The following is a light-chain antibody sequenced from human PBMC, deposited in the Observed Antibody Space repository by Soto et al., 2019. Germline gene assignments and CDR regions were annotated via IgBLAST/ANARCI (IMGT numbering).Light chain of an antibody. J-gene: IGLJ1*01. CDR2: GDN. CDR3: QSYDISLHPSL. Sequence: QSLLKQPPSVSGAPGQRVSSSCTGSTSNIGAPYDVHWYQHLPGTAPKLLIYGDNNRPSGVPDRFSGSKSGNSASLAITRLQAEDEADYYCQSYDISLHPSLFGTGTKLTV. V-gene: IGLV1-40*01. CDR1: TSNIGAPYD.